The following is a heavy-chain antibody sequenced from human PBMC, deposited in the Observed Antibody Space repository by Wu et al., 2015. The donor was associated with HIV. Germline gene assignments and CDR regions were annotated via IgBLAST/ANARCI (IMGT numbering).Heavy chain of an antibody. J-gene: IGHJ4*02. CDR3: ARDDQLPWFGDLDN. D-gene: IGHD3-10*01. CDR2: INPSGGAT. CDR1: GYTFTDYY. V-gene: IGHV1-2*06. Sequence: QVQLVQSGAEVKKPGSSVKVSCQASGYTFTDYYIHWLRQAPGQGLEWMGLINPSGGATEYTQKFQGRVTMTRDTSISTAYMELSRLRSDDTAVYYCARDDQLPWFGDLDNWGQGTLVTVSS.